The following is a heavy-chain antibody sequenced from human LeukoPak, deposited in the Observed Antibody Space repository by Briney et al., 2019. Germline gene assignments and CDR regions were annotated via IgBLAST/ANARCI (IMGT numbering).Heavy chain of an antibody. V-gene: IGHV4-34*01. Sequence: PSETLSLTCAVYGGSFSGYYWSWIRQPPGNGLEWIGEINHSGSTNYNPSHKSRVTISVDTSKNQFSLKLSSVTAADTAVYYCARGGYYDSSSYSYFDYWGQGTLVTVSS. D-gene: IGHD3-22*01. CDR1: GGSFSGYY. J-gene: IGHJ4*02. CDR2: INHSGST. CDR3: ARGGYYDSSSYSYFDY.